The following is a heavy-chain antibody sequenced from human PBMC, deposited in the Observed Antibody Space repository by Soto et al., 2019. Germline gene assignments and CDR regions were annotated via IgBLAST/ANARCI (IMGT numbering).Heavy chain of an antibody. J-gene: IGHJ4*02. CDR3: ARGGGSYSRAFDY. Sequence: LSLTCAVYGGSFSGYYWSWVRQTPGKGLEWIAEITHTGDTNYNPSLKSRVTISVDTSKNQFSLKLTSVTAADTAVYYCARGGGSYSRAFDYWGQGTLVTVSS. CDR2: ITHTGDT. CDR1: GGSFSGYY. D-gene: IGHD1-26*01. V-gene: IGHV4-34*01.